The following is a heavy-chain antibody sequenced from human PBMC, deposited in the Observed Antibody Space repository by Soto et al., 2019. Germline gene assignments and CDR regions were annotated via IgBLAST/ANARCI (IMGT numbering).Heavy chain of an antibody. J-gene: IGHJ4*02. Sequence: QVQLVQSGAEVKKPGASVKVSCKASGYTFTSQRIAWVRQAPGQGLEWRGWISGYKGNANCAQKFRDRVNLTTDTSTTTAYMELRRLTSDDTAVYFCATASGSYRPLNYWGQGTLVTVSS. D-gene: IGHD1-26*01. CDR2: ISGYKGNA. CDR3: ATASGSYRPLNY. V-gene: IGHV1-18*01. CDR1: GYTFTSQR.